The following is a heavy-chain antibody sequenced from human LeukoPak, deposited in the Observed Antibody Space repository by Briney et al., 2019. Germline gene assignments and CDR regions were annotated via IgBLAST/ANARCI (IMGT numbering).Heavy chain of an antibody. Sequence: GESLKISCKGSGYSFTSYWIGWVRQMPGKGLEWMGIIYPGDSDTRYSPSFQGQVTISADKSISTAYLQWSSLKASDTAMYHCARIYMTTVTTFDYWGQGTLVTVSS. J-gene: IGHJ4*02. D-gene: IGHD4-11*01. CDR2: IYPGDSDT. V-gene: IGHV5-51*01. CDR1: GYSFTSYW. CDR3: ARIYMTTVTTFDY.